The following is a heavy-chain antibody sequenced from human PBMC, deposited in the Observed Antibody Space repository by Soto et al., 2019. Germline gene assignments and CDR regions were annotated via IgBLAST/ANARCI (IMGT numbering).Heavy chain of an antibody. D-gene: IGHD3-3*01. J-gene: IGHJ6*02. Sequence: GASVKVSCKASGYTFTSYGISWVRQAPGQGLEWMGWISAYNGNTNYAQKLQGRVTMTTDTSTSTAYMELRSLRSDDTAVYYCARVQGAYYDFWSGPTNTASYYYYGMDVWGQGTTVTVSS. V-gene: IGHV1-18*01. CDR2: ISAYNGNT. CDR3: ARVQGAYYDFWSGPTNTASYYYYGMDV. CDR1: GYTFTSYG.